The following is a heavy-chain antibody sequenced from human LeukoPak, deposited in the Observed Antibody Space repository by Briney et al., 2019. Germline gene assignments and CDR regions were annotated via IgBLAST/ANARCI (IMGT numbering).Heavy chain of an antibody. D-gene: IGHD6-19*01. CDR3: ARVLAVAGTGYFDY. CDR1: GGSISSGGYY. J-gene: IGHJ4*02. CDR2: IYHSGST. V-gene: IGHV4-30-2*01. Sequence: PSETLSLTCTVSGGSISSGGYYWSWIRQPPGKGLEWIGYIYHSGSTYYNPSLKSRVTISVDRSKNQFSLKLSSVTAADTAVYYCARVLAVAGTGYFDYWGQGTLVTVSS.